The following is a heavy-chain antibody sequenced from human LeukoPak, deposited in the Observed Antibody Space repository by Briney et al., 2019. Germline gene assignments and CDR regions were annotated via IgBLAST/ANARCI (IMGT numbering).Heavy chain of an antibody. CDR2: ITDSGGST. Sequence: PGGSLRLSCAASGFTFSSYAMSWVRQAPGKGLEWVSGITDSGGSTYNAGSVKGRFTISRDNSENTLYLQMNSLRAEDTAIYYCARTGYNYGTPLNYWGQGTLVTVSS. J-gene: IGHJ4*02. CDR3: ARTGYNYGTPLNY. V-gene: IGHV3-23*01. D-gene: IGHD5-18*01. CDR1: GFTFSSYA.